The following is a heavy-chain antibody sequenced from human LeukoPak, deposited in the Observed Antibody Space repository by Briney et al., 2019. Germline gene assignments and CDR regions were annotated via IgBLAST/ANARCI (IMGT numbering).Heavy chain of an antibody. CDR2: IYYSGST. J-gene: IGHJ4*02. CDR1: GGSISSYY. Sequence: SETLSLTCTVSGGSISSYYWSWIRQPPGKGLEWIGYIYYSGSTNYNPSLKSRVTISVDTSKNQFSLKLSSVTAADTAVYYCARRFSGWRVAVDYWGQGTLVTVSS. D-gene: IGHD6-19*01. CDR3: ARRFSGWRVAVDY. V-gene: IGHV4-59*08.